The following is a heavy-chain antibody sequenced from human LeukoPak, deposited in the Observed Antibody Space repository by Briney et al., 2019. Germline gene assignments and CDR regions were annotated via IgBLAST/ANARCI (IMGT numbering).Heavy chain of an antibody. CDR1: GGSISSGSYY. V-gene: IGHV4-61*01. Sequence: PSETLSLACTVSGGSISSGSYYWSWVRQPPGKGLEWIGYIYYSGSTNYNPSLKSRVTISVDTSKNQFSLKLSSVTAADTAVYYCARAYGGNSDFDYWGQGTLVTVSS. J-gene: IGHJ4*02. CDR3: ARAYGGNSDFDY. CDR2: IYYSGST. D-gene: IGHD4-23*01.